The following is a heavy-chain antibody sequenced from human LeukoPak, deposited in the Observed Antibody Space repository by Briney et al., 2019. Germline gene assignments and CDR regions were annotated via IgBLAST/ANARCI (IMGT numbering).Heavy chain of an antibody. Sequence: ASVKVSCKASGGTFSSYAISWVRQAPGQGLEWMGGIIPIFGTANYAQKFQGRVTITTDESTSTAYMELSSLRSEDTAVYYCAIGWSGGPFDYWGQGTLVTVSS. D-gene: IGHD3-3*01. V-gene: IGHV1-69*05. CDR1: GGTFSSYA. CDR3: AIGWSGGPFDY. J-gene: IGHJ4*02. CDR2: IIPIFGTA.